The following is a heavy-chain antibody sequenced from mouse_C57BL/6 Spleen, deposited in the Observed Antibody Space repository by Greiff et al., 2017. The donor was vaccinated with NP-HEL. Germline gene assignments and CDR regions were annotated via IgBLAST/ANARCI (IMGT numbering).Heavy chain of an antibody. J-gene: IGHJ4*01. CDR2: ISDGGSYT. V-gene: IGHV5-4*03. CDR3: ARVLTGTNYAMDY. Sequence: EVKVVESGGGLVKPGGSLKLSCAASGFTFSSYAMSWVRQTPEKRLEWVATISDGGSYTYYPDNVKGRFTISRDNAKNNLYLQMSHLKSEDTAMYYCARVLTGTNYAMDYWGQGTSVTVSS. CDR1: GFTFSSYA. D-gene: IGHD4-1*01.